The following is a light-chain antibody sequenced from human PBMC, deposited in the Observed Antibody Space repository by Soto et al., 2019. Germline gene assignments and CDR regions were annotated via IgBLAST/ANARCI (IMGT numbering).Light chain of an antibody. J-gene: IGKJ4*01. CDR1: QSVSAE. CDR3: QQYNDWPLT. Sequence: EIVMTQSPATLSVSPGESATLSCRASQSVSAELAWYQQKPGQAPRLLIYGSSTRAAGIPGRFSGSGSGTDFTLTISGLQSEDFAVYYCQQYNDWPLTFGGGTKVDIK. V-gene: IGKV3-15*01. CDR2: GSS.